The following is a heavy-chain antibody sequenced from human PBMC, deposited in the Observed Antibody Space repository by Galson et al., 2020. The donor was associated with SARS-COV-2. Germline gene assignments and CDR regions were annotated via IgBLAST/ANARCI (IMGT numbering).Heavy chain of an antibody. CDR2: IKQDGSEK. CDR3: ARDSVVVAAKYYYYGMDV. V-gene: IGHV3-7*01. Sequence: GESLKISCEAPGFTFSSYWMSWFRQAPGKGRGGVANIKQDGSEKYYVDSVKGRFTISRDNAKNSLYLQMNSLRAEDTAVYYCARDSVVVAAKYYYYGMDVWGQGTTVTVSS. D-gene: IGHD2-15*01. CDR1: GFTFSSYW. J-gene: IGHJ6*02.